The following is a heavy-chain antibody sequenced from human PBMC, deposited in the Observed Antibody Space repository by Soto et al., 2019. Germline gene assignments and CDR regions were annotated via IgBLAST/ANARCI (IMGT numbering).Heavy chain of an antibody. J-gene: IGHJ4*02. D-gene: IGHD5-18*01. CDR1: GYTFTGYY. V-gene: IGHV1-2*02. Sequence: ASVKVSCKASGYTFTGYYMHWVRQAPGQGLEWMGWINPNSGGTNYAQKFQGRVTMATDTSTSTAYMELRSLRSDDTAVYYCASIQGFIAIHWGQGTLVTVSS. CDR3: ASIQGFIAIH. CDR2: INPNSGGT.